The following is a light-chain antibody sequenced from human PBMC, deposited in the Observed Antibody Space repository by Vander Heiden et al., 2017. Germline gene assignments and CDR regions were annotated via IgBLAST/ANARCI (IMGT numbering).Light chain of an antibody. J-gene: IGKJ1*01. V-gene: IGKV1-5*03. Sequence: DIKMTQSPSSLSAAVGDSVTITCRASQYLSNWLAWYQQKPGKAPTLLIYKASTLESGVPSRFSGSGSGTEFTLTINSLQPDDLATYYCQHYNGYSFGQGTKVKI. CDR3: QHYNGYS. CDR1: QYLSNW. CDR2: KAS.